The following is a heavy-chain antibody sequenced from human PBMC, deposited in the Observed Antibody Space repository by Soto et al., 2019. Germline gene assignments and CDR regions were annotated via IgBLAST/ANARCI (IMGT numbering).Heavy chain of an antibody. Sequence: SETLSLTCTVSGGSISSYYWSWIRQPPGKGLEWIGYIYYSGSTNYNPSLKSRVTISVDTSKNQFSLKLSSVTAADTAVYYCARAVWFGEVNYYYGMDVWGQGTTVTAP. CDR2: IYYSGST. D-gene: IGHD3-10*01. J-gene: IGHJ6*02. V-gene: IGHV4-59*01. CDR3: ARAVWFGEVNYYYGMDV. CDR1: GGSISSYY.